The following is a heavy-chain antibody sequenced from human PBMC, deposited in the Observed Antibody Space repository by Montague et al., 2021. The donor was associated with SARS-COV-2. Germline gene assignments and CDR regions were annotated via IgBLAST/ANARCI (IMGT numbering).Heavy chain of an antibody. J-gene: IGHJ4*02. CDR1: GFTFSSYA. CDR2: ISYDGSNK. V-gene: IGHV3-30*04. Sequence: LRLSCAASGFTFSSYAMHWVRQAPGKGLEWVAVISYDGSNKYYADSVKGRFTISRDNSKNTLYLQMNSLRAEDTAVYYCARDLKEVIYDFWSGYYEGDYWGQGTLVTVSS. D-gene: IGHD3-3*01. CDR3: ARDLKEVIYDFWSGYYEGDY.